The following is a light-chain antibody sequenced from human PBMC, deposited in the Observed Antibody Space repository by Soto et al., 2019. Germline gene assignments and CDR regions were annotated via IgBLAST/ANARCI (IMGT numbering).Light chain of an antibody. CDR2: GAS. CDR1: QSVSSD. J-gene: IGKJ3*01. Sequence: EIVMTQSPATLSVSPGERATLSCRASQSVSSDLAWYQQKPGQAPRLLIYGASTRATAIPARFSGSGSGTEFTLTISSLQSEDFALYYCQQYNNWPETFGPGTKVDIK. V-gene: IGKV3-15*01. CDR3: QQYNNWPET.